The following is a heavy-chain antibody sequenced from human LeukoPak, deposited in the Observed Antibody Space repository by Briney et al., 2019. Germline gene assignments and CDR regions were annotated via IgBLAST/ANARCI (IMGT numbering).Heavy chain of an antibody. J-gene: IGHJ6*03. Sequence: EASVKVSCKASGYTFTSYDINWVRQATGQGLEWMGWMNPNRGNTGYAQKFQGRVTITRNTSISTAYMELSSLRSEDTAVYYCARGHTSSSGWGFYYYYYYMDVWGKGTTVTVSS. D-gene: IGHD6-19*01. CDR1: GYTFTSYD. CDR3: ARGHTSSSGWGFYYYYYYMDV. CDR2: MNPNRGNT. V-gene: IGHV1-8*03.